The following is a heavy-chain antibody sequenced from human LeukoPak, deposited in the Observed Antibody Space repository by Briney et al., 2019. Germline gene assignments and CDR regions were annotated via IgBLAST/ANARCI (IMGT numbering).Heavy chain of an antibody. D-gene: IGHD2-2*01. CDR1: GYSISSGYY. CDR2: IFHSGST. Sequence: SETLSLTCTVSGYSISSGYYWGWIRLPPGKGLEWIGNIFHSGSTNYNPSLKSRVTISVDTSKNQFSLKLSSVTAADTAVYYCARGNGYCSSTSCYLFRYYYYMDVWGKGTTVTVSS. J-gene: IGHJ6*03. CDR3: ARGNGYCSSTSCYLFRYYYYMDV. V-gene: IGHV4-38-2*02.